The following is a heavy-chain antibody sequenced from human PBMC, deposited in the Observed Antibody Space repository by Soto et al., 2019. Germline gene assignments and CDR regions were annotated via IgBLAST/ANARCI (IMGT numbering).Heavy chain of an antibody. V-gene: IGHV3-23*01. J-gene: IGHJ4*02. CDR2: ISGSGGST. Sequence: GGSLRLSCAASGFTFSSYAMSWVRQAPGKGLEWVSAISGSGGSTYYADSVKGRFTISRDNSKNTLFLQMNSLRAEDTAVYYCAKDVALEPRILDYWGQGTLVTVSS. D-gene: IGHD1-1*01. CDR3: AKDVALEPRILDY. CDR1: GFTFSSYA.